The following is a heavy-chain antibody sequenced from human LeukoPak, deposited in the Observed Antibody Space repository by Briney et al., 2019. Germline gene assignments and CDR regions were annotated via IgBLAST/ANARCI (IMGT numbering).Heavy chain of an antibody. J-gene: IGHJ6*02. CDR1: VYTFTDYF. Sequence: GASVNVSCKSSVYTFTDYFMHWVRQAPGKGLAWMGWINPNRGGTNYAQEFQGRVTMTRDTSISTGNMELSRLRSDDTAVYYCAILTAVPGTSYYGMDVWGQGTTVTVSS. V-gene: IGHV1-2*02. D-gene: IGHD6-19*01. CDR3: AILTAVPGTSYYGMDV. CDR2: INPNRGGT.